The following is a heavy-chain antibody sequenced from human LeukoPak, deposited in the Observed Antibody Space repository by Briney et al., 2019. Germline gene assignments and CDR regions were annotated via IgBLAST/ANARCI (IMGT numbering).Heavy chain of an antibody. D-gene: IGHD6-13*01. CDR2: AYYGGST. J-gene: IGHJ6*03. V-gene: IGHV4-39*07. CDR1: GGSIRTSSYH. Sequence: SETLSLTCTVSGGSIRTSSYHWAWIRQPPGKGLEWIGSAYYGGSTCYNPSLKSRVTISVDTSKNQFSLNLSSVTAADTAVYYCARVETGIAEDYRYYYYMDVWGKGTTVTVSS. CDR3: ARVETGIAEDYRYYYYMDV.